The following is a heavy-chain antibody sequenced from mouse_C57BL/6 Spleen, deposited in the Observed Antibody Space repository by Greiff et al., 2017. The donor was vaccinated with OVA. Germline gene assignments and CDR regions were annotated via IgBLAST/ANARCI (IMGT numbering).Heavy chain of an antibody. CDR1: GFNIKDDY. V-gene: IGHV14-4*01. CDR3: TTRLLDY. Sequence: EVQLQQSGAELVRPGASVKLSCTASGFNIKDDYMHWVKQRPEQGLEWIGWIDPENGDTEYASKFQGKATITADTSSNTAYLQLSSLTSEDTAVYDCTTRLLDYWGQGTTLTVSS. CDR2: IDPENGDT. J-gene: IGHJ2*01. D-gene: IGHD2-2*01.